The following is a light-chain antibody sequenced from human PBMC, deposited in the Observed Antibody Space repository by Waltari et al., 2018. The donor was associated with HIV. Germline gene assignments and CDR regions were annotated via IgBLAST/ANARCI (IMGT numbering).Light chain of an antibody. CDR3: MQALQTPPT. Sequence: IVMTQSPLSLSVTPGEPAAISCRSSQSLLHSNGYNYLDWYLQKPGQSPQLLIYLGSNRGSGVPDRFSGSGSDTTFTLKISRVEADDVGVYYCMQALQTPPTFGQGTKVEIK. CDR2: LGS. V-gene: IGKV2-28*01. J-gene: IGKJ1*01. CDR1: QSLLHSNGYNY.